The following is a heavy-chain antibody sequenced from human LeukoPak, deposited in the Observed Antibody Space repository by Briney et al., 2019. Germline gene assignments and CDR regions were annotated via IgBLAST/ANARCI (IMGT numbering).Heavy chain of an antibody. V-gene: IGHV1-2*02. CDR1: GYTFTGYY. D-gene: IGHD1-26*01. CDR2: INPNSGGT. Sequence: ASVKVSCKASGYTFTGYYMHWVRQAPGQGLEWMGWINPNSGGTNYAQKFQGRVTMTRDTSISTAHMELSRLRSDDTAVYYCARASGGSHNWFDPWGQGTLVTVSS. J-gene: IGHJ5*02. CDR3: ARASGGSHNWFDP.